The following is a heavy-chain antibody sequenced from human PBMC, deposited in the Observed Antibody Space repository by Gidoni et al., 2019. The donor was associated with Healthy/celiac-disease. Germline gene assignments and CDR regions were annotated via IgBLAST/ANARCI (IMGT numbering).Heavy chain of an antibody. CDR3: ASTYCSGGSCPPYYYYGMDV. CDR2: ISSSGSTI. D-gene: IGHD2-15*01. V-gene: IGHV3-11*01. CDR1: GFTFSDYY. Sequence: QVQLVESGGGLVKPGGSLRLACEASGFTFSDYYMSWIRQAPGKGLDWVSYISSSGSTIYYADSVKGRFTISRDNAKNSLYLQMNSLRAEDTAVYYCASTYCSGGSCPPYYYYGMDVWGQGTTVTVSS. J-gene: IGHJ6*02.